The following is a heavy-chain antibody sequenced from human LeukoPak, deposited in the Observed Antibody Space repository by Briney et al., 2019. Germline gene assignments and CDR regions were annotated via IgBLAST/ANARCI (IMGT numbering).Heavy chain of an antibody. V-gene: IGHV3-48*01. CDR3: AREFTGYSSN. CDR1: GFTFDDYA. J-gene: IGHJ4*02. D-gene: IGHD6-19*01. Sequence: GRSLRLSCAASGFTFDDYAMHWVRQAPGKGLEWVSYISSSSSTIYYADSVKGRFTISRDNAKNSLYLQMNSLRAEDTAVYYCAREFTGYSSNWGQGTLVTVSS. CDR2: ISSSSSTI.